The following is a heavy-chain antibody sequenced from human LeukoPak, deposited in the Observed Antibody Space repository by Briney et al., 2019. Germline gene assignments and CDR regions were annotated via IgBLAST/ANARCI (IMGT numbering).Heavy chain of an antibody. J-gene: IGHJ4*02. D-gene: IGHD5-12*01. Sequence: GGSLRLSCAASGVSLSSNYINWVRHAPGKGLEWVSVIYDNGYTYHPDSVTGRFTISRDNSKNTLYLQMNSLRADDTAVYYCAREGTGAGYDLDCWGKGTLVTVSS. CDR3: AREGTGAGYDLDC. CDR2: IYDNGYT. V-gene: IGHV3-66*01. CDR1: GVSLSSNY.